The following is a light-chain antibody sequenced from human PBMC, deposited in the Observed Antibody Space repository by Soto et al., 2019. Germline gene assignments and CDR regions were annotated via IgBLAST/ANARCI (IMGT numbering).Light chain of an antibody. CDR1: SSDVGGYNY. J-gene: IGLJ3*02. Sequence: QSALTQPASVSGSPGQSITISCTGTSSDVGGYNYVSWYQQHPGKAPKLMIYEVSNRPSGVSDRFSGSRSGNTASLTISGLQAEDESDYYCSSYTSSSTGVFGGGPNPPVL. CDR3: SSYTSSSTGV. V-gene: IGLV2-14*01. CDR2: EVS.